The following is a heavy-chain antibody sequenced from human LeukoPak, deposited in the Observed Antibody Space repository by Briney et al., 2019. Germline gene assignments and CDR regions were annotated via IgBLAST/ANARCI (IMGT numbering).Heavy chain of an antibody. D-gene: IGHD3-22*01. CDR1: RYSISSGYY. CDR3: ARRSYDSSGYYIDY. CDR2: IYHSGST. Sequence: SETLSLTCSVSRYSISSGYYWAWIRQPPGKGLEWIGSIYHSGSTYYNPSLKSRVTISVDTSKNQFSLKLSSVTAADTAVYYCARRSYDSSGYYIDYWGQGTLVTVSS. J-gene: IGHJ4*02. V-gene: IGHV4-38-2*02.